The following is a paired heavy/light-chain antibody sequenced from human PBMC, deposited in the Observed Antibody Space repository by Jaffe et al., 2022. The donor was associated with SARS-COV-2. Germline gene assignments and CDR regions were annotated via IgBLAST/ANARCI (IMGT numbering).Heavy chain of an antibody. J-gene: IGHJ4*02. Sequence: QVQLQESGPGLVKPSGTLSLTCAVSGGFIRSSNWWSWVRQPPGKGLEWIGETFHSGSTHYNPSLESRGTISVDSSKNQFSLKLTSVTAADTAVYYCARVDGDKLYFDSWGQGTLVTVSS. CDR1: GGFIRSSNW. CDR3: ARVDGDKLYFDS. D-gene: IGHD7-27*01. CDR2: TFHSGST. V-gene: IGHV4-4*02.
Light chain of an antibody. Sequence: DIQMTQSPSSLSASVGDRVTITCRASHYIRSYLNWFQQKPGKAPKVLIYAASSLQSGVPSRFSGGGSGTDFTLTISSLQPEDFATYYCQQSYSTPRTFGQGTKVEI. CDR1: HYIRSY. V-gene: IGKV1-39*01. CDR3: QQSYSTPRT. J-gene: IGKJ1*01. CDR2: AAS.